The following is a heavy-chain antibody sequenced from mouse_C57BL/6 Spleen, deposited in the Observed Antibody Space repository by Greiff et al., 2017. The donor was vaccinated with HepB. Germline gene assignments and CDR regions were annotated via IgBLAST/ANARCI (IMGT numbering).Heavy chain of an antibody. CDR3: TRSPITTVVANYFDY. J-gene: IGHJ2*01. D-gene: IGHD1-1*01. Sequence: SGTVLARPGASVKMSCKTSGYTFTSYWMHWVKQRPGQGLEWIGAIYPGNSDTSYNQKFKGKAKLTAVTSASTAYMELSSLTNEDSAVYYCTRSPITTVVANYFDYWGQGTTLTVSS. V-gene: IGHV1-5*01. CDR1: GYTFTSYW. CDR2: IYPGNSDT.